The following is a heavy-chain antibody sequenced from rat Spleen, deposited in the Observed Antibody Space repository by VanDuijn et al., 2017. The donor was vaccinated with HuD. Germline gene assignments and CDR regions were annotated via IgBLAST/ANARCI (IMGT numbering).Heavy chain of an antibody. CDR1: GFTFSNYG. D-gene: IGHD1-12*02. CDR3: ARRDYDGSYYLDY. Sequence: EVQLVESGGGLVQPGRSLKLSCAASGFTFSNYGMAWVRQAPTKGLEWVATISYDGSSTYYRDSVKGRFTISRDNAKSTLYLQMDSLRSEDTATYYWARRDYDGSYYLDYWGQGVMVTVSS. V-gene: IGHV5-29*01. CDR2: ISYDGSST. J-gene: IGHJ2*01.